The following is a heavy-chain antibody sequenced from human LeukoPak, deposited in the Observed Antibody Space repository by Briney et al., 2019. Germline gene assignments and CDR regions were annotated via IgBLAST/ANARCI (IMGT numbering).Heavy chain of an antibody. CDR1: GFTFSSYG. D-gene: IGHD3-10*01. CDR2: ISYDGSKK. Sequence: GGSLRLSCAASGFTFSSYGMHWVRQAPGKGLEWVAVISYDGSKKYYADSVKGRFTISSDNSKNPLYLQMNSLRARDTAVYYCARVSLDSGDALDIWGQGTMVSVSS. CDR3: ARVSLDSGDALDI. J-gene: IGHJ3*02. V-gene: IGHV3-30*03.